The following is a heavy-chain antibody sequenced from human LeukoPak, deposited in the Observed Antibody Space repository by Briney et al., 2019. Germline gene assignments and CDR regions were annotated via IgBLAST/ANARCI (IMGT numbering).Heavy chain of an antibody. D-gene: IGHD3-9*01. J-gene: IGHJ4*02. CDR1: GFTLSSYA. CDR2: ISGSDSTI. CDR3: ARDSGYFDWLEHDH. V-gene: IGHV3-48*04. Sequence: GGSLRLSCAASGFTLSSYAMSWVRQAPGKGLEWVSYISGSDSTIYYADSVKGRFTISRDNAKSSLYLQMNSLRAEDTAVYYCARDSGYFDWLEHDHWGQGTLVTVSS.